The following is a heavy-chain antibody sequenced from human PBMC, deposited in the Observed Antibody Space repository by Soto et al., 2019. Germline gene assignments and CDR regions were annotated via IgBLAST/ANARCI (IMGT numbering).Heavy chain of an antibody. CDR1: GYSFTSYW. J-gene: IGHJ4*02. CDR2: IYPGDPNT. D-gene: IGHD2-21*02. Sequence: GESLKISCKGSGYSFTSYWIGWVRQMPGKGLEWMGTIYPGDPNTRYSPSFEGQVTISADKSISTAYLQWSSLKASDTAMYYCARLSDCGVSLYYFDYCGQGTLVTVSA. V-gene: IGHV5-51*01. CDR3: ARLSDCGVSLYYFDY.